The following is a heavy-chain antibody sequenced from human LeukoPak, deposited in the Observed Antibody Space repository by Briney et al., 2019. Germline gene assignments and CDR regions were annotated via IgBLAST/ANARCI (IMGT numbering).Heavy chain of an antibody. V-gene: IGHV3-30-3*01. D-gene: IGHD6-19*01. CDR2: ISYDGSNK. Sequence: GRSLRLSCAASGFTFSSYAMHWVRQAPGKGLEWVAVISYDGSNKYYADSVKGRFTISRDNSKNTLYLQMNSLRAEDTAVYYCARVKEGSEDYWGQGTLVTVSS. CDR1: GFTFSSYA. J-gene: IGHJ4*02. CDR3: ARVKEGSEDY.